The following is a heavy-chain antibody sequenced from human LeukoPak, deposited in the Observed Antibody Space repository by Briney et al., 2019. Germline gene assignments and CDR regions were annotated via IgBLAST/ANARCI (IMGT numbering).Heavy chain of an antibody. J-gene: IGHJ4*02. CDR2: ISGSGENT. V-gene: IGHV3-23*01. D-gene: IGHD3-10*01. Sequence: GGSLRLSCATSGFTFSNYGLTWVRQAPGKGLEWVSAISGSGENTYYADSVKGRFTISRDNSKNTLYLQMNSLRPDDTAAYYCAKRRDLVRGVIGGFDYWGQGTLVTVSS. CDR1: GFTFSNYG. CDR3: AKRRDLVRGVIGGFDY.